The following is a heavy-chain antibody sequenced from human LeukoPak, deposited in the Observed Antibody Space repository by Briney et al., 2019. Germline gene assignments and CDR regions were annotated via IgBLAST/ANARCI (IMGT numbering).Heavy chain of an antibody. V-gene: IGHV4-59*01. D-gene: IGHD1-26*01. Sequence: SETLSLTCTVSGGSISSYYWTWIRQPPGKGLEWIGYIYYSGGTNYNPPLESRVTISVDTSKKQFSLKLSSVIAADTAVYYCARATSGSYYYFDFWGQGTLVAVSS. J-gene: IGHJ4*02. CDR3: ARATSGSYYYFDF. CDR2: IYYSGGT. CDR1: GGSISSYY.